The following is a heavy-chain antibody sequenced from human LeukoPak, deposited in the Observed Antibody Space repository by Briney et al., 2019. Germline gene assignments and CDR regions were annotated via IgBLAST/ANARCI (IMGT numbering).Heavy chain of an antibody. Sequence: ASVKVSCKASGYTFTSYGISWVRQAPGQGLEWMGWISGYNGNTNYAQKLQGRVTMTTDTSTSTAYMELSSLRSEDTAVYYCARGIRDYYDSSGYHASFDYWGQGTLVTVSS. D-gene: IGHD3-22*01. CDR2: ISGYNGNT. V-gene: IGHV1-18*01. CDR3: ARGIRDYYDSSGYHASFDY. CDR1: GYTFTSYG. J-gene: IGHJ4*02.